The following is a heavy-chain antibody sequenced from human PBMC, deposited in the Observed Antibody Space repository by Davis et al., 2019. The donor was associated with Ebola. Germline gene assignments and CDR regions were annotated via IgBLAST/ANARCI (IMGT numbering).Heavy chain of an antibody. J-gene: IGHJ6*04. CDR2: ISDNGGTT. CDR3: ARLYSNRDLGRYYYYYGMDV. D-gene: IGHD4-11*01. CDR1: GFTFSSYA. Sequence: GGSLRLSCAASGFTFSSYAMNWVRQAPGKGPEWVSGISDNGGTTYYIDSVKGRFTISRDNAKNSLYLQMNSLRAEDTAVYYCARLYSNRDLGRYYYYYGMDVWGKGTTVTVSS. V-gene: IGHV3-23*01.